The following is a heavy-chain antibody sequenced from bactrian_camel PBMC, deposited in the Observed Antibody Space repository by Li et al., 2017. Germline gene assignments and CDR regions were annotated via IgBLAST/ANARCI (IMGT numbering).Heavy chain of an antibody. CDR3: SKARAPHTVSYSDDHL. CDR2: ISGHGIT. D-gene: IGHD4*01. J-gene: IGHJ4*01. V-gene: IGHV3S53*01. CDR1: GRISSNCG. Sequence: VQLVESGGGSAQAGGSLKLSCAVSGRISSNCGMGWYRQAPGKERGLVSKISGHGITTYAGAVKGRFTISRDNAKNTLYLQLSDLKPEDTAMYYCSKARAPHTVSYSDDHLRGQGTQVTVS.